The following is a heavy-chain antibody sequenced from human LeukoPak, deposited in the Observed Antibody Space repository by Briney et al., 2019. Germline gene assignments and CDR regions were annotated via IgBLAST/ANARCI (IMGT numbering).Heavy chain of an antibody. V-gene: IGHV4-4*07. D-gene: IGHD3-9*01. CDR1: GGSLSSYS. CDR3: ARETLTFPVF. J-gene: IGHJ4*02. CDR2: IYTSGST. Sequence: SETLSLTCTVSGGSLSSYSWSWIRQPAGKGLEWIGRIYTSGSTSYNPSLTSRVSMSLDTSKKQISLKLSSVTAADTAVYYCARETLTFPVFWGQGTLVTVSS.